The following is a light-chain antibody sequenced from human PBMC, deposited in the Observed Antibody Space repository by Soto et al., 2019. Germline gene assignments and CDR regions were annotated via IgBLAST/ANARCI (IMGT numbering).Light chain of an antibody. CDR2: DAS. J-gene: IGKJ1*01. CDR1: QSISSW. V-gene: IGKV1-5*01. Sequence: DIQMTQSPSTLSASVGDRVTITCRASQSISSWLAWYQQKPGKAPKLLIYDASSLESGVPSRFSGSGSGTEFTLTISSLQPDDSATYYCQQYNSYWGTFGQGTKVDIK. CDR3: QQYNSYWGT.